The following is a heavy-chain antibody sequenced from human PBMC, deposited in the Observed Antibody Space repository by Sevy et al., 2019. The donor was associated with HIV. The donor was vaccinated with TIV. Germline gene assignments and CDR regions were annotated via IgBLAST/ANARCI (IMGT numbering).Heavy chain of an antibody. D-gene: IGHD3-22*01. V-gene: IGHV1-18*01. J-gene: IGHJ4*02. Sequence: ASVKVSCKASGYTFTSYGISWVRQAPGQGLEWMGWISAYNGNTNYAQKLQGRVTMTTDTSTGTAYMERRSLRSDDTAVYYCAREGTTYYYDSSGYFLPRYFDYWGQGTLVTVSS. CDR1: GYTFTSYG. CDR2: ISAYNGNT. CDR3: AREGTTYYYDSSGYFLPRYFDY.